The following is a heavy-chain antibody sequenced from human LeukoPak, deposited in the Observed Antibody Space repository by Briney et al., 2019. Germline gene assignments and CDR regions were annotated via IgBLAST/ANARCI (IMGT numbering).Heavy chain of an antibody. J-gene: IGHJ4*02. CDR1: GGSISSGTYY. CDR3: ARGRRQYSSSSGFYGSGSYYFLFDY. CDR2: IYTSGST. V-gene: IGHV4-61*02. D-gene: IGHD3-10*01. Sequence: QPSETLSLTCTVSGGSISSGTYYWSWIRQPAGKGLEWIGRIYTSGSTNYNPSLKSRLTVSVDTSTNQFSLKLSSVTAADTAVYYCARGRRQYSSSSGFYGSGSYYFLFDYWGQGTLVTVSS.